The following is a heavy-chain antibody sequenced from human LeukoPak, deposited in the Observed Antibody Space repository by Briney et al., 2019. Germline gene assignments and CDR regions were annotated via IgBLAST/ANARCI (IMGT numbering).Heavy chain of an antibody. CDR1: GFTFSSYA. D-gene: IGHD3-22*01. V-gene: IGHV3-23*01. CDR2: ISGSGGST. CDR3: AKKAYYDSSGLGFPWDY. J-gene: IGHJ4*02. Sequence: GGSLRLSCAASGFTFSSYAMSWVRQAPGKGLEWVSAISGSGGSTYYADSVKGRFTISRDNSKNTLYLQMNSLRAEDTAVYYCAKKAYYDSSGLGFPWDYWGQGPLVTVSS.